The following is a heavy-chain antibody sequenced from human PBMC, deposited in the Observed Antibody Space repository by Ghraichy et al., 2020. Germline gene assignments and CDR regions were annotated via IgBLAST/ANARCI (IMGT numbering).Heavy chain of an antibody. CDR1: GYSISSGYY. V-gene: IGHV4-38-2*01. CDR3: ARHRRDGYDMNWYFDL. CDR2: IYHSGST. D-gene: IGHD5-24*01. Sequence: SETLSLTCAVSGYSISSGYYWGWIRQPPGKGLEWIGSIYHSGSTYYNPSLKSRVTISVDTSKNQFSLKLSSVTAADTAVYYCARHRRDGYDMNWYFDLWGRGTLVTVSS. J-gene: IGHJ2*01.